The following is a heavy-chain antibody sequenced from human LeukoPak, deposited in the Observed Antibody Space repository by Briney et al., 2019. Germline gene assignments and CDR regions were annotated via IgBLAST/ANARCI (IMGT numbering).Heavy chain of an antibody. CDR2: IEPGDSDI. Sequence: GESLNISCKGSGFSFTNYWFAWVRQLPGKGLEGMGIIEPGDSDIRYSPSFQGQVTISADKSLSTAYLRWTSLKASDTAMYYCARRYCSGGSCLDYWGQGTLVTVSS. D-gene: IGHD2-15*01. CDR3: ARRYCSGGSCLDY. J-gene: IGHJ4*02. CDR1: GFSFTNYW. V-gene: IGHV5-51*01.